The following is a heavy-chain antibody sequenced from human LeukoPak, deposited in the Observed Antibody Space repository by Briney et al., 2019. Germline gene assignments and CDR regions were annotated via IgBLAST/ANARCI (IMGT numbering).Heavy chain of an antibody. J-gene: IGHJ5*02. CDR3: ARADCSTSTCYLRSSWFDP. Sequence: GGSLRLSCAASGFSLSSYDMNWVRQAPGKGLEWVSSISTSSTFIYYTYSVKGRFTISRDNAKNSLYLQMNSLSAEDTAVYYCARADCSTSTCYLRSSWFDPWGQGTLVTVSS. CDR1: GFSLSSYD. D-gene: IGHD2-2*01. CDR2: ISTSSTFI. V-gene: IGHV3-21*01.